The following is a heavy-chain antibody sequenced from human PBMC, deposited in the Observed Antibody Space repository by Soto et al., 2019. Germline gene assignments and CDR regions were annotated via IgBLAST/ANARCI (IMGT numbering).Heavy chain of an antibody. J-gene: IGHJ4*02. CDR2: THYSGTT. CDR3: AREVGGYYPRHFGY. Sequence: PSETLSLTCTVSGGSISGYYWTWIRQPPGKGLEWIGYTHYSGTTNYNPSLKSRVTISVGTSKNQFSLKLSSVTAADTAVYYCAREVGGYYPRHFGYWGQGTLVTVSS. CDR1: GGSISGYY. V-gene: IGHV4-59*12. D-gene: IGHD3-22*01.